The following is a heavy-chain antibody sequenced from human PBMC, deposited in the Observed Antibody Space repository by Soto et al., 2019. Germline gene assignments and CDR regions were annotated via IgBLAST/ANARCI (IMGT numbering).Heavy chain of an antibody. CDR1: GGTFSSYT. J-gene: IGHJ4*02. CDR3: ARVGYSSSSGFDY. V-gene: IGHV1-69*02. D-gene: IGHD6-6*01. Sequence: QVQLVQSGAEVTKPGSSVKVSCKASGGTFSSYTISWVRQAPGQGLEWMGRIIPILGIANYEQKFQGRGTITADKSTSTAYMELSSRRSDDTDVHYFARVGYSSSSGFDYWGQGTLVTFSS. CDR2: IIPILGIA.